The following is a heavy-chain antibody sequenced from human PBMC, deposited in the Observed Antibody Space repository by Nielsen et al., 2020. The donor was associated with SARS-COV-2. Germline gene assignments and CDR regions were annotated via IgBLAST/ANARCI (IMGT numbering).Heavy chain of an antibody. V-gene: IGHV3-21*01. CDR3: ARGSVAGSYYYYGMDV. CDR1: GFTFSSYS. D-gene: IGHD6-19*01. J-gene: IGHJ6*02. Sequence: GGSLRLSCAASGFTFSSYSLNWVRQAPGKGLEWVSSISSGSSYIYYADSVKGRFTVSRDNAKNSLYLQMNSLRAEDTAVYYCARGSVAGSYYYYGMDVWGQGTTVTVSS. CDR2: ISSGSSYI.